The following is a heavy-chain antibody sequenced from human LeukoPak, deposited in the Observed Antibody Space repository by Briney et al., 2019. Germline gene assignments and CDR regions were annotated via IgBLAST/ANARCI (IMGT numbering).Heavy chain of an antibody. J-gene: IGHJ4*02. CDR3: ARAGDGYNPNFDY. CDR1: GYTFTGYY. Sequence: ASVKVSCKASGYTFTGYYMHWVRQAPGQGLEWMGWINPNSGGTNYAQKFQGRVTMTRDTSISTAYMELSRLRSDDTAVYYCARAGDGYNPNFDYWGQGTLGTVSS. CDR2: INPNSGGT. D-gene: IGHD5-24*01. V-gene: IGHV1-2*02.